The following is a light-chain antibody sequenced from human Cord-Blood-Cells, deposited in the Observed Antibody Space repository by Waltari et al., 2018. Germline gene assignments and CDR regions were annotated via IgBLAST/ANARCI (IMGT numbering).Light chain of an antibody. CDR1: SSNIGAGYA. Sequence: QSVLTQPPSVSGAPGQRVTISCTGSSSNIGAGYAVHWYQQLPGTAPKLLIYGXXXXXXXVXXRXXXXXXXXSASLAITGLQAEDEADYYCQSYDSSLVVFGGGTKLTVL. J-gene: IGLJ2*01. V-gene: IGLV1-40*01. CDR2: GXX. CDR3: QSYDSSLVV.